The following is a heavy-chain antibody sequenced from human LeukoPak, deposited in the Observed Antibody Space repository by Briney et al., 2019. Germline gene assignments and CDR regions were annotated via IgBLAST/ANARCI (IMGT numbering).Heavy chain of an antibody. V-gene: IGHV3-23*01. D-gene: IGHD3-10*01. CDR1: GFTFSMYA. Sequence: GSLRLSCAVSGFTFSMYAMAWVRQAPGKGLEWVSGISDNTYYADSVRGRFTISRDNSKNTLYLQMNSLRAEDTAVYYCAKGQGSEIYKYYFDYWGQGALVTVSS. J-gene: IGHJ4*02. CDR2: ISDNT. CDR3: AKGQGSEIYKYYFDY.